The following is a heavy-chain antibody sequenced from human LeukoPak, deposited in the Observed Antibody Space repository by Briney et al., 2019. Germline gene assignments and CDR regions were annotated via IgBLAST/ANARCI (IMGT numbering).Heavy chain of an antibody. V-gene: IGHV1-18*01. D-gene: IGHD6-6*01. CDR3: ARTLYSGSSGGWFDP. J-gene: IGHJ5*02. CDR2: ISAYNGNT. Sequence: ASVKVSCKASGYTFTSYGISWVRQAPGQGLEWMGWISAYNGNTNYAQKLQGRVTMTTDTSTSTAYMELRSLRSDDTAVYYCARTLYSGSSGGWFDPWGQGTLVTVSS. CDR1: GYTFTSYG.